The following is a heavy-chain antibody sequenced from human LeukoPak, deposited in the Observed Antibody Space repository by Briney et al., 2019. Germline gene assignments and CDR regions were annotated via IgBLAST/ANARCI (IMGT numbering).Heavy chain of an antibody. CDR1: GEPLSGYY. V-gene: IGHV4-34*01. CDR2: INHRGSG. D-gene: IGHD5-12*01. Sequence: PSETLTLTCGVYGEPLSGYYWTWIRQPPGKGLEWIGDINHRGSGNYNPSLKSRLTISADTSKNQFSLRLISVTAADTAVYYCARVNIVTTNFFDPWGQGALVCVSS. CDR3: ARVNIVTTNFFDP. J-gene: IGHJ5*02.